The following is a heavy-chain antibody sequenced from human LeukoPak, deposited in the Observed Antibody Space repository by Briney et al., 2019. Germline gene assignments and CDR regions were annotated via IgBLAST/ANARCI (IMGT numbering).Heavy chain of an antibody. CDR1: GYSISSGYY. Sequence: PSETLSLTCSVSGYSISSGYYWGWIRPPPGKGLRWRGSFFNSGSTYYNPSLKSRVTISVDTSQYQFSLKLTSVTAADTAVYYCARDRKYCTSTTCHSSMDVWGKGTTVTVSS. J-gene: IGHJ6*03. CDR3: ARDRKYCTSTTCHSSMDV. CDR2: FFNSGST. D-gene: IGHD2-2*01. V-gene: IGHV4-38-2*02.